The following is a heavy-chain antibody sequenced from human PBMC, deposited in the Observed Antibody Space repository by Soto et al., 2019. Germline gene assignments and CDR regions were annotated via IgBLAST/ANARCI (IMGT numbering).Heavy chain of an antibody. CDR1: GFTFSSYG. Sequence: QVQLVESGGGVVQPGRSLRLSCAASGFTFSSYGMHWVRQAPGKGLEWVAVIWYDGSNKYYADSVKGRFTISRDNSKNTLYLQMNSLRAEDTAVYYCARGGEQWLVRGAYHFDYWGQGTLVTVSS. CDR2: IWYDGSNK. D-gene: IGHD6-19*01. J-gene: IGHJ4*02. V-gene: IGHV3-33*01. CDR3: ARGGEQWLVRGAYHFDY.